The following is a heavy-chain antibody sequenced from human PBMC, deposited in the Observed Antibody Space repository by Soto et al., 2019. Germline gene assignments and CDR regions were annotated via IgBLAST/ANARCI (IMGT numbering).Heavy chain of an antibody. Sequence: QVQLQESGPGLVKPSQTLSLTCTVSGGSISSGGYYWSWIRQHPGKGLEWIGYIYYTGSTYYNPSLKSRVTIAVDTSKNQFSLKLSSVTAADTAEYYCARWVGATSFDYWGQGTLVTLSS. CDR1: GGSISSGGYY. V-gene: IGHV4-31*03. J-gene: IGHJ4*02. CDR3: ARWVGATSFDY. CDR2: IYYTGST. D-gene: IGHD1-26*01.